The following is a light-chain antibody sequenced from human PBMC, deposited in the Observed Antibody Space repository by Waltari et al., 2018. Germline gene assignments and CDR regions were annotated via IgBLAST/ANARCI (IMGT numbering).Light chain of an antibody. V-gene: IGKV3-15*01. CDR3: QQYNDWPPWT. CDR1: QSVSTN. J-gene: IGKJ1*01. CDR2: GAS. Sequence: EIAMTQSPASLSLSPGERASLSCRASQSVSTNLAWYQQIPGQAPRLLIYGASTRATGIPATFSGSGSGAEFTLTISSLQSEDFGVYYCQQYNDWPPWTFGQGTKVEIK.